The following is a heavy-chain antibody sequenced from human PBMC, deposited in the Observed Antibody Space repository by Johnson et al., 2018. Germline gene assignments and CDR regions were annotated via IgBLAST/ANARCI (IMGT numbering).Heavy chain of an antibody. J-gene: IGHJ3*02. Sequence: EVQLLETGGGLVQPGGSLRLSCAASGFTFSSYWMNWVRQAPGKGLVWVSRVNSDGYGTAYVDSVKGRFTIARDNAKNTLYLQMNSLRAEETGVYYCARYSSTDDAFDIWGQGTMVTVSS. D-gene: IGHD2-2*01. CDR2: VNSDGYGT. V-gene: IGHV3-74*01. CDR1: GFTFSSYW. CDR3: ARYSSTDDAFDI.